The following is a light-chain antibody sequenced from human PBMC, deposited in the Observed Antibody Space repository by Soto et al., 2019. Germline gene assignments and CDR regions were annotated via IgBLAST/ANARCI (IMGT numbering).Light chain of an antibody. CDR3: QVWDTNVV. Sequence: SYELTQPPSVSVAPGKTATITCGGTNIGSESVHWYQQRPGQAPVLVISYDSDRPSGIPERFSGSNSGNTATLTISRVEAGDEADYYCQVWDTNVVFGGGTKVTVL. CDR1: NIGSES. J-gene: IGLJ2*01. V-gene: IGLV3-21*04. CDR2: YDS.